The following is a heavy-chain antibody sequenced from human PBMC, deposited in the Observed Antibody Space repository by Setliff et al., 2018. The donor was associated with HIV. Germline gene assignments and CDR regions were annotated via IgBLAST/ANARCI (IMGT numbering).Heavy chain of an antibody. CDR2: LYVSGDT. D-gene: IGHD2-15*01. J-gene: IGHJ6*03. V-gene: IGHV4-4*07. Sequence: SETLSLTCYVTDDPISSYYWSWVRQPAGKGLEWIGRLYVSGDTNYNPSLKSRVTMSLDTSKKHFSLNLKSVTAADTAVYYCALTGHRLLRGYTDVWGKGTTVTVSS. CDR3: ALTGHRLLRGYTDV. CDR1: DDPISSYY.